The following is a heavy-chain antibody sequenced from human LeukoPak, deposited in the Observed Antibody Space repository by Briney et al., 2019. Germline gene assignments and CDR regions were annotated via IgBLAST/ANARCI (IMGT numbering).Heavy chain of an antibody. CDR2: ISAYNGNT. D-gene: IGHD2-2*02. J-gene: IGHJ4*02. V-gene: IGHV1-18*01. CDR3: ARTIGYCSSTSCYTGIMFDY. CDR1: GYTFTSYG. Sequence: GASVKVSCKASGYTFTSYGISWVRQAPGQGLEWMGWISAYNGNTNYAQKLQGRVTMTTDTSTSTAYMELRGLRSDDTAVYYCARTIGYCSSTSCYTGIMFDYWGQGTLVTVSS.